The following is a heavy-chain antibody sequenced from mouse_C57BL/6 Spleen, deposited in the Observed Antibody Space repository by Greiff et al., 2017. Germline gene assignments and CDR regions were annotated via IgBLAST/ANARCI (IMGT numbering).Heavy chain of an antibody. J-gene: IGHJ4*01. CDR2: IDPSGSYT. V-gene: IGHV1-69*01. CDR1: GYTFTSYW. D-gene: IGHD2-1*01. CDR3: TRLLGAMDY. Sequence: QFQLQPPGAELVMPGASVKLSCKASGYTFTSYWMHWVKQRPGQGLEWIGEIDPSGSYTNYNQKFKGKSTLTVDKSSNTSYMQLSSLTSEDSAVYYCTRLLGAMDYWGQGTSVTVSS.